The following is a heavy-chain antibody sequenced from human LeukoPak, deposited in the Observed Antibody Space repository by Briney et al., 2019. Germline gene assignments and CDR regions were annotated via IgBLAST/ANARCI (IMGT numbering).Heavy chain of an antibody. V-gene: IGHV4-4*07. CDR1: GGSISSYY. CDR3: ARDSLTIPSLYFDL. Sequence: PSETLSLTCTVSGGSISSYYWSWIRQPAGKGLEWIGRIYTSGSTNYNPSLKSRVTMSVDTSKNQFSLKLSSVTAADTAVYYCARDSLTIPSLYFDLWAVAPWSLSPQ. CDR2: IYTSGST. D-gene: IGHD3-9*01. J-gene: IGHJ2*01.